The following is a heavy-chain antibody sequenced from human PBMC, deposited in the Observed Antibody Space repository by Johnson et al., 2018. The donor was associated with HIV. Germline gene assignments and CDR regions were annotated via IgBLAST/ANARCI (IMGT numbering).Heavy chain of an antibody. D-gene: IGHD6-19*01. Sequence: QVQLVESGGGVVQPGRSLRLSCAASGFTFSSYAMHWVRQAPGKGLEWVAVISYDGSNKYYADSVKGRFTISRDNAKNSLYLQMNSLRAEDTALYYCARRVAGDDAFDIWGKGTMVTVSS. CDR2: ISYDGSNK. CDR3: ARRVAGDDAFDI. J-gene: IGHJ3*02. CDR1: GFTFSSYA. V-gene: IGHV3-30*04.